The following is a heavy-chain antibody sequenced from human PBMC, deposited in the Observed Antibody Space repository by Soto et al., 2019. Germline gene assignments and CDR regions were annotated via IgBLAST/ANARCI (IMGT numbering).Heavy chain of an antibody. V-gene: IGHV4-30-4*01. CDR3: ARVGGFGATTIDY. Sequence: PSETLSLTCTVSGGSISSGDYYWSWIRQPPGKGLEWIGYIYYSGSTYYNPSLKSRVTISVDTSKNQFSLKLRSVTAADTAVYYCARVGGFGATTIDYWGQGTLVTVSS. J-gene: IGHJ4*02. D-gene: IGHD3-10*01. CDR2: IYYSGST. CDR1: GGSISSGDYY.